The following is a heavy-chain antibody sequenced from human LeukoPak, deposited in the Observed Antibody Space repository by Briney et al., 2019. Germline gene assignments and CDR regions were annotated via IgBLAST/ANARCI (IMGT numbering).Heavy chain of an antibody. D-gene: IGHD5-18*01. J-gene: IGHJ4*02. CDR3: ARSLDTEMVPPALGY. CDR2: IYTSGTT. CDR1: GGSISSYF. Sequence: PSETLSLTCTVSGGSISSYFWSWIRQLAGKGLEWIGRIYTSGTTNYNTTLKSRLTMSVDTSKNQFSLRLSSVTAADTAVYYCARSLDTEMVPPALGYWGQGTLVTVSS. V-gene: IGHV4-4*07.